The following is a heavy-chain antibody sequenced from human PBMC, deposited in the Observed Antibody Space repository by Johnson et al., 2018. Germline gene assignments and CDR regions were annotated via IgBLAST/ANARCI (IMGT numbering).Heavy chain of an antibody. CDR3: ATIEMELIGSDYYHGMDA. J-gene: IGHJ6*02. CDR1: GYPFTRYD. D-gene: IGHD3-22*01. CDR2: RNTNSGTA. Sequence: QVQLGESGAEVKKPGASVKVSCKASGYPFTRYDINWVRQATGQGLEWMGGRNTNSGTAGYAKKFQGRVTRTRNTSMSTAYMELRSLRFDDTAVYYCATIEMELIGSDYYHGMDAWGQGTSVTVSS. V-gene: IGHV1-8*01.